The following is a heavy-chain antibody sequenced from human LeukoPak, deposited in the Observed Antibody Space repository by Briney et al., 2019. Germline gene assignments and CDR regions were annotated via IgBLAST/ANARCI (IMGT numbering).Heavy chain of an antibody. CDR2: IRSKANSYAT. CDR1: GFTFSGSA. CDR3: TRHGGILTGFENTDY. V-gene: IGHV3-73*01. D-gene: IGHD3-9*01. J-gene: IGHJ4*02. Sequence: GGSLKLSCAASGFTFSGSAMHWVRQASGKGLEWVGRIRSKANSYATAYAASVKGRFTISRDDSKNTAYLQMNSLKTEDTAVCYCTRHGGILTGFENTDYWGQGTLVTVSS.